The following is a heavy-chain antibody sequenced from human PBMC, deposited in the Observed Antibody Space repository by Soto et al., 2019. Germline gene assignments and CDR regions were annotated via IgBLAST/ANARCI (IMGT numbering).Heavy chain of an antibody. CDR3: ARVSGYSSGWYERSLPYYYYYMDV. V-gene: IGHV4-34*01. CDR2: INHSGST. D-gene: IGHD6-19*01. J-gene: IGHJ6*03. CDR1: GGSFSGYY. Sequence: QVQLQQWGAGLLKPSETLSLTCAVYGGSFSGYYWSWIRQPPGKGLEWIGEINHSGSTNYNPSLKGRVTISVDTSKNQFSLKLSSVTAADTAVYYCARVSGYSSGWYERSLPYYYYYMDVWGKGTTVTVSS.